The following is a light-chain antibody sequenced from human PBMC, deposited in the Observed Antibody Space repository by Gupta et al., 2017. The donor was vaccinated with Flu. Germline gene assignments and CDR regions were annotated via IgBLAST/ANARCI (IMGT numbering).Light chain of an antibody. CDR2: DVS. Sequence: HSALTQPRSASGSPGLSVTISCTGTSIDVGGHNYVSWYQQHPGKAPKLMIYDVSKRPAGVPDRLSGSKSGNTASLTISGRKEEEEADYYCCTDAGSYTLVFGGGTKLTVL. CDR1: SIDVGGHNY. V-gene: IGLV2-11*01. CDR3: CTDAGSYTLV. J-gene: IGLJ3*02.